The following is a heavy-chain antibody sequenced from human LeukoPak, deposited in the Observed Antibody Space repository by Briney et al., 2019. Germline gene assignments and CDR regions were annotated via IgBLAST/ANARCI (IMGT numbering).Heavy chain of an antibody. D-gene: IGHD5-18*01. CDR1: GYTFTGYY. Sequence: GASVKVSCKASGYTFTGYYMHWVRQAPGQGLECMGWINPNNGGTNYAQKFQGRVTMTRDTSISTAYMELNRLRSDDTAVYYCARDPYSNYFDYWGQGTLVTVSS. J-gene: IGHJ4*02. V-gene: IGHV1-2*02. CDR2: INPNNGGT. CDR3: ARDPYSNYFDY.